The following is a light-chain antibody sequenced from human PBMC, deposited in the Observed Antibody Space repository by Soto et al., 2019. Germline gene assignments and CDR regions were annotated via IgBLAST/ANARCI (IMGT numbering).Light chain of an antibody. Sequence: EFVLKQSPGTLSLSPGERATLPCRASQSVSSNYLAWYQRKPGQAPRRLIYGASSRAIDIPTRFSGSGSGTAFTLTITRLEPADFAVYYCQQYGSSPPTFGQGTKVE. CDR1: QSVSSNY. CDR2: GAS. V-gene: IGKV3-20*01. J-gene: IGKJ1*01. CDR3: QQYGSSPPT.